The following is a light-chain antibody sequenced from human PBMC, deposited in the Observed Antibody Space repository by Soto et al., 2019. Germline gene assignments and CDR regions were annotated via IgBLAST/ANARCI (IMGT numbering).Light chain of an antibody. CDR3: EQYNNWTLT. Sequence: EIVMTQSPATLSVSPGERATLSCRASQSVSSNLAWYQQKPGQAPRLLIYGASIRATGIPARSSGSGSGTEFTLTISSLQSEDFVVYYCEQYNNWTLTFGGGTKVEIK. V-gene: IGKV3-15*01. CDR2: GAS. CDR1: QSVSSN. J-gene: IGKJ4*01.